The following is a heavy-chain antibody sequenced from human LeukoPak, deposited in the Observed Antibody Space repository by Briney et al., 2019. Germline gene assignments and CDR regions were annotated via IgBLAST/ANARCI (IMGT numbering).Heavy chain of an antibody. CDR2: INHDGNEK. Sequence: GGSLRLSGAASGFTFSSYWMSWVRPAPGHGLEWVANINHDGNEKYYVDSVKGRFTISRDNAKNSLYLQMNSLRAEDTAVYCCARVLGSAWCRTVYWGQGGLVTVSS. CDR1: GFTFSSYW. J-gene: IGHJ4*02. V-gene: IGHV3-7*03. D-gene: IGHD2-8*02. CDR3: ARVLGSAWCRTVY.